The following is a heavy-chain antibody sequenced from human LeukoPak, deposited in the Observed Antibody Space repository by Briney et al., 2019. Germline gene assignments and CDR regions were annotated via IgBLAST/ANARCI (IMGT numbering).Heavy chain of an antibody. CDR3: ALNPEYYYGMDV. V-gene: IGHV4-34*01. CDR1: GGSFSGYY. Sequence: SETLSLTCAVYGGSFSGYYWSWIRQPPGKGLEWIGEINHSGSTNYNPSPKSRVTISVDTSKNQFSLKLSSVTAADTAVYYCALNPEYYYGMDVWGKGTTVTVSS. J-gene: IGHJ6*04. D-gene: IGHD1-14*01. CDR2: INHSGST.